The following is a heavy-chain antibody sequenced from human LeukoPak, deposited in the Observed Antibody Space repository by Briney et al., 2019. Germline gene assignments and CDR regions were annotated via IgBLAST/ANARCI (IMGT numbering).Heavy chain of an antibody. D-gene: IGHD3-16*01. CDR3: ANRGVSYFYMDV. CDR1: GFTFSSYV. Sequence: PGGSLRLSCAASGFTFSSYVMNWVRQAPGKGLEWVSAISGGGGGTYYADSVKGRFTISRDNSKNTLSLQMNSLRGEDTAVYFCANRGVSYFYMDVWGKGTTVTVSS. J-gene: IGHJ6*03. CDR2: ISGGGGGT. V-gene: IGHV3-23*01.